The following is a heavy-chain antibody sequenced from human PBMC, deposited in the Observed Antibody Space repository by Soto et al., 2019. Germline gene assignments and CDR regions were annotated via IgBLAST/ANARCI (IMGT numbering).Heavy chain of an antibody. CDR2: ISGSGGTT. CDR1: GFTFSSFG. J-gene: IGHJ4*02. V-gene: IGHV3-23*01. CDR3: AKRDHQY. Sequence: PGGSLRLSCAASGFTFSSFGMSWVRQTPGQGLEWVSAISGSGGTTYYADSVKGRFTISRDNSNNTLFLQMNSLRVDDTAVYYCAKRDHQYGGQGTLVTVSS.